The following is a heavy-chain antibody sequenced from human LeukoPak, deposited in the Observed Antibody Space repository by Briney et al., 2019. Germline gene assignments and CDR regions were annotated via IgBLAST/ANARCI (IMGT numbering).Heavy chain of an antibody. V-gene: IGHV1-18*01. J-gene: IGHJ4*02. Sequence: GASVKVSCKASGYTFTSYGISWVRQAPGQGLEWMGWISAYNGNTNYSQKLQVRGTMTTDTSTSTAYMELRSLRSYDTAVYYCSRALEYSSSQWGQRTLVTVSS. CDR3: SRALEYSSSQ. D-gene: IGHD6-6*01. CDR1: GYTFTSYG. CDR2: ISAYNGNT.